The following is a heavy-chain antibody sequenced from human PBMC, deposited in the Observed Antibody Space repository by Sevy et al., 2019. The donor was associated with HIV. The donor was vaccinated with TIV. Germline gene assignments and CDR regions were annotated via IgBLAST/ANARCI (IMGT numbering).Heavy chain of an antibody. J-gene: IGHJ4*02. CDR2: VSYDGSNK. Sequence: GGSLRLSCAASGFTFNTYGMHWVRQAPGKGLEWVAVVSYDGSNKYYAESVQGRFTISRDNSGNTLYLQVNSLRTEDTAVYYCAKAMDMWILLWSLIDYWGQGTLVTVSS. V-gene: IGHV3-30*18. CDR3: AKAMDMWILLWSLIDY. CDR1: GFTFNTYG. D-gene: IGHD5-18*01.